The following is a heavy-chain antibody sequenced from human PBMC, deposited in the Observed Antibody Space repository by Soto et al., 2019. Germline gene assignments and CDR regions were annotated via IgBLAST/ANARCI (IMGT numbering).Heavy chain of an antibody. Sequence: QVQLVQSGAEVRKPGSSVQVSCKASGGTFYTYTFSWVRQAPGQGLEWMGSITPIYPTTNYAEKFQGRLTVTADGYTNTAYMELNSLTSEDTAVYYCERIPRYSLPTSDDLDSWGQGTLVTGSS. CDR2: ITPIYPTT. D-gene: IGHD5-18*01. J-gene: IGHJ4*02. V-gene: IGHV1-69*15. CDR1: GGTFYTYT. CDR3: ERIPRYSLPTSDDLDS.